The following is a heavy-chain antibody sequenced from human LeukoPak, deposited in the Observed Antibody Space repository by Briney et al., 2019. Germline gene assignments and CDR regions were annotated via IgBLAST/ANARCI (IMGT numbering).Heavy chain of an antibody. CDR1: GNYW. Sequence: GGSLRLSCAASGNYWMHWVRQAPGKGLVWVSHINSDGSWTSYADSVKGRFTISKDNAKNTVYLQINNLRAEDTAVYYCVSFYETYWGRGTLVTVSS. D-gene: IGHD2-2*01. CDR2: INSDGSWT. V-gene: IGHV3-74*01. J-gene: IGHJ4*02. CDR3: VSFYETY.